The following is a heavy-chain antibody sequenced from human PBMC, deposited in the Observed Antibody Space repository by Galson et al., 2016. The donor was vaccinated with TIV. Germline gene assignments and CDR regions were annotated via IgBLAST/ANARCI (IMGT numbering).Heavy chain of an antibody. J-gene: IGHJ4*02. D-gene: IGHD5-24*01. CDR2: INPNSGDT. V-gene: IGHV1-2*06. CDR3: ARGVDGFRY. CDR1: GYMFTGYH. Sequence: SVKVSCKASGYMFTGYHLHWVRQAPGQGPEWMGRINPNSGDTDFAQKFQGRVTMTRDTSISTAYIELRRLTFVDTAVYFCARGVDGFRYWGQGTLVTVSS.